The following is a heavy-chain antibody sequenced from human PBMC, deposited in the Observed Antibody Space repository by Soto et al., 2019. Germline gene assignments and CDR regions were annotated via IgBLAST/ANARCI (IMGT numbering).Heavy chain of an antibody. V-gene: IGHV3-23*01. CDR1: GFTFSSYA. CDR3: AKGSPYCSSTSCYLGY. J-gene: IGHJ4*02. Sequence: GSLRLSCAASGFTFSSYAMSWVRQAPGKGLEWVSAISGSGGSTYYADSVKGRFTISRDNSKNTLYLQMNSLRAEDTAVYYCAKGSPYCSSTSCYLGYWGQGTLVAV. D-gene: IGHD2-2*01. CDR2: ISGSGGST.